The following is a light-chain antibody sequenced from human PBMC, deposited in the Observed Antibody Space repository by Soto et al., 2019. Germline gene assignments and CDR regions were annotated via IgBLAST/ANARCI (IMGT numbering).Light chain of an antibody. J-gene: IGLJ3*02. V-gene: IGLV2-14*01. CDR1: SSDVGGYNF. Sequence: QSALTQPASVSGSPGQSITISCTGTSSDVGGYNFVSWYQQHPGKAPRLMIFEVNNRPSGVSDRFSGSKYGNTASLTISGLQAEDEADYYCSSYTFSSTLVVFGGGTKLTVL. CDR2: EVN. CDR3: SSYTFSSTLVV.